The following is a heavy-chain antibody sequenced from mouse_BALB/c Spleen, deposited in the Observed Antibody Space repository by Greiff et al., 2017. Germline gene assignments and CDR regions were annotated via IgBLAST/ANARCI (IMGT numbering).Heavy chain of an antibody. CDR2: IRNKANGYTT. J-gene: IGHJ3*01. CDR3: ARDRFFAY. Sequence: EVQLVESGGGLVQPGGSLRLSCATSGFTFTDYYMSWVRQPPGKALEWLGFIRNKANGYTTEYSASVKGRFTISRDNSQSILYLQMNTLRAEDSATYYCARDRFFAYWGQGTLVTVSA. CDR1: GFTFTDYY. V-gene: IGHV7-3*02.